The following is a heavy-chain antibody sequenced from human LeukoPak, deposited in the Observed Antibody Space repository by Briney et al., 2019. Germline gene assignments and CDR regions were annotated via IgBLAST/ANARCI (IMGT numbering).Heavy chain of an antibody. J-gene: IGHJ6*04. D-gene: IGHD2-2*01. V-gene: IGHV3-30*04. CDR3: ARDNCSSTSCHDYYYGMDV. Sequence: GRSLRLSCAASGFTFSSYAVHWVRQAPGKGLELVAVISYDGSNKYYADSVKGRFTISRDNSKNTLYLQMNSLRAEDTAVYYCARDNCSSTSCHDYYYGMDVWGKGTTVTVSS. CDR2: ISYDGSNK. CDR1: GFTFSSYA.